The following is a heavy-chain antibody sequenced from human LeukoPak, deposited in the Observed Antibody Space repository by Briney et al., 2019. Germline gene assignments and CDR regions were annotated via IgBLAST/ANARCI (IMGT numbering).Heavy chain of an antibody. CDR2: ISSSSSHI. V-gene: IGHV3-21*01. Sequence: GGSLRLSCAASGFTFRDAWMTWVRQAPGKGLEWVSAISSSSSHIFYADSVKGRFTISRDNAKNSLYLQMNSLTAEDTAVYYCARGLVSAYGSGTYYFDSWGQGSLVTVSS. J-gene: IGHJ4*02. D-gene: IGHD3-10*01. CDR3: ARGLVSAYGSGTYYFDS. CDR1: GFTFRDAW.